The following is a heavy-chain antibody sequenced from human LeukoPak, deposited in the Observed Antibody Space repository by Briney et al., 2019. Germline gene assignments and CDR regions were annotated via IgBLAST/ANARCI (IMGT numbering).Heavy chain of an antibody. V-gene: IGHV3-30*18. D-gene: IGHD3-3*01. J-gene: IGHJ4*02. Sequence: GGPLRLSCTASGFTFRNYGMHWVRQAPGKRLEWVAVISYDGRDKYYADSVKGRFTISRDNSRNTLYLQMNSLRAEDTAVYYCAKDHYDFGGGLHPFDYWGQGTLVPVS. CDR3: AKDHYDFGGGLHPFDY. CDR2: ISYDGRDK. CDR1: GFTFRNYG.